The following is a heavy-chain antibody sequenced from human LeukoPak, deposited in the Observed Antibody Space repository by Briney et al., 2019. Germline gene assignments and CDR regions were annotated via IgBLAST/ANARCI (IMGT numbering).Heavy chain of an antibody. D-gene: IGHD6-6*01. CDR3: ARASPAIAARDY. Sequence: GGSLRLSCAASGFTFSSYSMNWVRQAPGKGLEWVSCITSSSTHMYYADSVKGRFTISRDNAKNSLYLQMNSLRAEDTAVYYCARASPAIAARDYWGQGTLVTVSS. J-gene: IGHJ4*02. CDR1: GFTFSSYS. V-gene: IGHV3-21*01. CDR2: ITSSSTHM.